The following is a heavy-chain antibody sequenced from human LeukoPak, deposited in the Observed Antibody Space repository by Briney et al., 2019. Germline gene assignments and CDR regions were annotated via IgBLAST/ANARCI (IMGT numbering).Heavy chain of an antibody. D-gene: IGHD3-22*01. CDR1: GLTFSSYW. CDR3: TKPSRIGYFDSSAH. Sequence: GGSLRLSCAASGLTFSSYWMSWVRQAPGKGLEWVANIKQDGSEKSYVDSVKGRFTISRDNAKNSLDLQMNSLRAEDTAVYYCTKPSRIGYFDSSAHWGQGTLVTVSS. V-gene: IGHV3-7*01. J-gene: IGHJ4*02. CDR2: IKQDGSEK.